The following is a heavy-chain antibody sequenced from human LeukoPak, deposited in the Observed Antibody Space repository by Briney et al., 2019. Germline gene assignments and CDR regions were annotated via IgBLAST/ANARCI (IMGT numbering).Heavy chain of an antibody. Sequence: GGSPRLSCKGSGYSFTSYWIGWVRQMPGKGLEWMGIIYPGDSDTRYSPSFQGQVTISADKSINTAYLQWNSLKASDTAIYYCARSRDWNYDLWGQGTLVTVSS. D-gene: IGHD1-7*01. J-gene: IGHJ4*02. CDR3: ARSRDWNYDL. CDR1: GYSFTSYW. V-gene: IGHV5-51*01. CDR2: IYPGDSDT.